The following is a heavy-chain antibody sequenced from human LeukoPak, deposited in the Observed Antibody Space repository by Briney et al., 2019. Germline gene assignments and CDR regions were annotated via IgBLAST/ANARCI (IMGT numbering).Heavy chain of an antibody. V-gene: IGHV1-2*02. J-gene: IGHJ6*02. CDR1: GYTFTGYH. CDR3: ARRLQIVWYGLDV. D-gene: IGHD2-21*01. Sequence: ASVKVSRKASGYTFTGYHIHWVRQAPGQGLEWMGWVNPNSGGTIYEEKFQGRVNMTRDTSISTAYMELTGLRSDDTAVYYCARRLQIVWYGLDVWGQGTSVTVSS. CDR2: VNPNSGGT.